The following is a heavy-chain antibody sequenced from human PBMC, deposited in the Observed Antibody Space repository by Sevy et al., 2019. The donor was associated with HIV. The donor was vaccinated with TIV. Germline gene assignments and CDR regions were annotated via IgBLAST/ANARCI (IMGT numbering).Heavy chain of an antibody. D-gene: IGHD2-21*01. J-gene: IGHJ4*02. CDR2: IQYDGSNK. Sequence: GGSLRLSCAASGFSFSSYGMHWVRQAPGKGLEWMSYIQYDGSNKDYADSVKGGITISRDNSKNTLYLQMNGLRVEDTVVFYCVKEGGGEGGDHWGQGTLVTVSS. CDR3: VKEGGGEGGDH. CDR1: GFSFSSYG. V-gene: IGHV3-30*02.